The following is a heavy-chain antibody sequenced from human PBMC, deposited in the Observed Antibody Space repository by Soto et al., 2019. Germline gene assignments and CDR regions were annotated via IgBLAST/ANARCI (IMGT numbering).Heavy chain of an antibody. V-gene: IGHV3-64*07. J-gene: IGHJ4*02. D-gene: IGHD2-2*01. CDR2: INGDGGST. Sequence: EVQLVESGGGLVQPGGSLRLSCAASGFTFSNYFMHWVRQAPGRGLEYVSTINGDGGSTYYADSLKGRFTISRDNSKNTVYLQMGSLRPEDMAVYYCARGLFTWSNSATCYVYWGQGTLVTVSS. CDR3: ARGLFTWSNSATCYVY. CDR1: GFTFSNYF.